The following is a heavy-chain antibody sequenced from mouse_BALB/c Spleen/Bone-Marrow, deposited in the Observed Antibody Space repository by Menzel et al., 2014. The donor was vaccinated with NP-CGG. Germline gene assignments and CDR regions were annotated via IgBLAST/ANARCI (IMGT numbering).Heavy chain of an antibody. CDR3: ARDVPLYDVGYFDY. D-gene: IGHD2-14*01. CDR1: GFTFSSFG. Sequence: EVHLVESGGGLVQPGGSRKLSCAASGFTFSSFGMHWVRQAPEKGLEWVAYISSGSSTIYYADTVKGRFTISRDNPKNTLFLQMTSLRSEDTAMYYCARDVPLYDVGYFDYWGQGTTLSLSS. V-gene: IGHV5-17*02. J-gene: IGHJ2*01. CDR2: ISSGSSTI.